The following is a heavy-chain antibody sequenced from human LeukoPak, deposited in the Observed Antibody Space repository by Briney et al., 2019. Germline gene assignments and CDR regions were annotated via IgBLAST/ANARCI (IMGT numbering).Heavy chain of an antibody. D-gene: IGHD2-2*01. CDR3: TREHPDYCSCTSCQHIIDY. V-gene: IGHV3-49*04. J-gene: IGHJ4*02. CDR2: IRSKAYSGTT. CDR1: GFTFGDYA. Sequence: GRSLRLSCTASGFTFGDYAMSWVRQAPGKGLEWVGFIRSKAYSGTTEYAASVKGRFTISRDDSKSLADLQMNSRKTEDTAVYYCTREHPDYCSCTSCQHIIDYRGQGTLVTVSS.